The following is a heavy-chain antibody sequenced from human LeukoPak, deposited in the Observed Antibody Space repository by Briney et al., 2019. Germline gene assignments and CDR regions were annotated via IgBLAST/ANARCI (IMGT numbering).Heavy chain of an antibody. D-gene: IGHD3-3*01. V-gene: IGHV3-53*03. CDR1: TFTVSSNF. Sequence: GGSLRLSCVASTFTVSSNFMSWVRQAPGKGLEWVSIIYSGGVTNYADSVKGRFTISRDNAKNSLYLQMNSLRAEDTAVYYCARALWSGYYDAFDIWGQGTMATVSS. CDR2: IYSGGVT. CDR3: ARALWSGYYDAFDI. J-gene: IGHJ3*02.